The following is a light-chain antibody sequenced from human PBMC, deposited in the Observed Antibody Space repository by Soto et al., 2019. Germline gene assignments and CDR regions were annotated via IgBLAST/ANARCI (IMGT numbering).Light chain of an antibody. V-gene: IGKV3-15*01. CDR1: QSMGSN. Sequence: EIVLTPSPATMSVSPVERATLSCRASQSMGSNVAWYQQKPGQAPRLLISGASTRAAGIPARFSGGGSGTEFTLTITSLQSEDFAVYYCQQYNHWPRTFGQGTKVDIK. CDR2: GAS. J-gene: IGKJ1*01. CDR3: QQYNHWPRT.